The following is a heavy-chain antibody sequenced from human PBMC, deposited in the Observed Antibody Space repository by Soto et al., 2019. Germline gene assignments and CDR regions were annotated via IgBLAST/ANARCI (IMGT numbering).Heavy chain of an antibody. CDR2: IYHSGST. V-gene: IGHV4-4*02. J-gene: IGHJ5*02. CDR3: ARESLHNWFDP. CDR1: RGAFGDFW. Sequence: VQLVESGGGLVQPGGSLRLSCEASRGAFGDFWMHWVRQAPGKGLEWIGYIYHSGSTYYNPSLKSRVTISVDRSKNQFSLKLSSVTAADTAVYYCARESLHNWFDPWGQGTLVTVSS.